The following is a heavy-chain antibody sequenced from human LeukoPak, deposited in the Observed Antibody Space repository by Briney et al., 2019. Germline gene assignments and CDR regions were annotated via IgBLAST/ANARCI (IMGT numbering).Heavy chain of an antibody. Sequence: PSETLSLTCAVYGGSFSGYYWSWIRQPPGKGLEWIGEINHSGSTNYNTSLKSRVTISVDTSKNQFSLKLSSVTAADTAVYYCVAIVVVPAAIFDYWGQGTLVTVSS. D-gene: IGHD2-2*03. CDR3: VAIVVVPAAIFDY. CDR2: INHSGST. J-gene: IGHJ4*02. CDR1: GGSFSGYY. V-gene: IGHV4-34*01.